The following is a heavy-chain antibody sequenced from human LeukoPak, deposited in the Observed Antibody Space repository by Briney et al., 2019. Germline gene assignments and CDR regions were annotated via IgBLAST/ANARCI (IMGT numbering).Heavy chain of an antibody. CDR2: ISNSGGNT. CDR3: ARLYCSGGSCSFDP. V-gene: IGHV3-23*01. D-gene: IGHD2-15*01. J-gene: IGHJ5*02. CDR1: GFTFSDYA. Sequence: GGSLRLSCATSGFTFSDYAMSWVRQAPGKGLEWVSTISNSGGNTHYADSVMGRFTISRDNSKSTLYLQMNSLSVEDTAVYYCARLYCSGGSCSFDPWGQGTLVTVSS.